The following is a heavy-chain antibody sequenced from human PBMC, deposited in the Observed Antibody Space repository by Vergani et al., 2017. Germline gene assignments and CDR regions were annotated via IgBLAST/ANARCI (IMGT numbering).Heavy chain of an antibody. CDR3: ARDHTAIDY. V-gene: IGHV3-11*06. CDR1: GFPFSDYY. CDR2: ISSSSSYT. J-gene: IGHJ4*02. Sequence: QVQLVESGGGLVKPGGSLRLSCAASGFPFSDYYMNWIRQAPGKGLEWVSYISSSSSYTNYADSVKGRFTLSRDNAKNSLHLQRNSLRAEDTAVYYCARDHTAIDYWGQGTLVTVSS.